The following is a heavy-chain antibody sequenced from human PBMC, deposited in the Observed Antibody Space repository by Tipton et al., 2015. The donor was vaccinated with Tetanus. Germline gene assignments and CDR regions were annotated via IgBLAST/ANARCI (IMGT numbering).Heavy chain of an antibody. D-gene: IGHD2-15*01. Sequence: SLRLSCAASGFIFSSYGIHWVRQAPGKGLEWVAVSWYDGTDKYYADSVKGQFTISRDNSKNTLYLQMNSLRAEDTAVYYCAREADCSSGSCFSGDFDNWGQGTQVTVSS. CDR3: AREADCSSGSCFSGDFDN. CDR2: SWYDGTDK. V-gene: IGHV3-33*01. CDR1: GFIFSSYG. J-gene: IGHJ4*02.